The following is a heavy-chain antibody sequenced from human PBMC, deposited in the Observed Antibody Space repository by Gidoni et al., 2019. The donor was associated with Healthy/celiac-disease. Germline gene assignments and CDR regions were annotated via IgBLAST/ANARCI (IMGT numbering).Heavy chain of an antibody. D-gene: IGHD6-13*01. CDR3: ARDRGERTAGTFDY. CDR2: IWYDGSNK. Sequence: QVQLVESGGGVVQPGRSLRLSCAASGFTFSSYGMHWVRQAPGKGLEWVAVIWYDGSNKYYADSVKGRFTISRDNSKNTLYLQMNSLRAEDTAVYYCARDRGERTAGTFDYWGQGTLVTVSS. CDR1: GFTFSSYG. J-gene: IGHJ4*02. V-gene: IGHV3-33*01.